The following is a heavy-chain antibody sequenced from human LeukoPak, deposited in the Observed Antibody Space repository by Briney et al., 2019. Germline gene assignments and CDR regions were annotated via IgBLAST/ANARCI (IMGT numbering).Heavy chain of an antibody. J-gene: IGHJ4*02. CDR2: IYYSGST. Sequence: SETLSLTCTVSGGSVSSGSYYWSWIRQPPGKGLEWIGYIYYSGSTNYNPSLKSRVTISVDTSKNQFSLKLSSVTAADTAVYYCARKGYSSGYDYWGQGTLVTVSS. V-gene: IGHV4-61*01. CDR3: ARKGYSSGYDY. CDR1: GGSVSSGSYY. D-gene: IGHD6-19*01.